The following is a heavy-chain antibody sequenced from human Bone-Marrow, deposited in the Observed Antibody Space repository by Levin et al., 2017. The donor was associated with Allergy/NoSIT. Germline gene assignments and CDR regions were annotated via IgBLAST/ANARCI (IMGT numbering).Heavy chain of an antibody. V-gene: IGHV4-30-4*01. CDR2: FYYSETT. D-gene: IGHD6-6*01. CDR1: GASISNNDYY. Sequence: PSETLSLTCSVSGASISNNDYYWSWIRQPPGKALEWIGFFYYSETTNYNPSLRSRLSISVDTSKNQFTLEVTSVTAADTAVYYCDSGSGTQSSAYGMDVWGQGTTVTVSS. CDR3: DSGSGTQSSAYGMDV. J-gene: IGHJ6*02.